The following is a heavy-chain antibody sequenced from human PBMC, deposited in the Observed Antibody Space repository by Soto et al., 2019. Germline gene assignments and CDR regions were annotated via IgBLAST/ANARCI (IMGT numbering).Heavy chain of an antibody. J-gene: IGHJ4*02. Sequence: ASVKVSCKTSGYTFTTYAMNWVRQAPGQRLEWMGWINAGGGDTKYSQRFQGRVTITRDTSASTVYMELSSLTPEDTPVYFCARGRVVRGVTTSFPHDFWGQGTLVTVSS. CDR3: ARGRVVRGVTTSFPHDF. CDR1: GYTFTTYA. CDR2: INAGGGDT. D-gene: IGHD3-10*01. V-gene: IGHV1-3*01.